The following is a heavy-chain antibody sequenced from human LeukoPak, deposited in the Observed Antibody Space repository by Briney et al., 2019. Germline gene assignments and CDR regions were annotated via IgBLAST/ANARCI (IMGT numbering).Heavy chain of an antibody. D-gene: IGHD3-16*01. CDR2: ISYTGGNK. CDR3: GKAAHSRGGLGGVLS. J-gene: IGHJ5*02. CDR1: EVTFSTYG. V-gene: IGHV3-30*18. Sequence: PGGSLRLSCAASEVTFSTYGMHWVRQAPGKGLEWVALISYTGGNKYYADSVKGRFTISRDNSNNTLYLQMNSLRHEDTAVYYCGKAAHSRGGLGGVLSWREGTLVTVSS.